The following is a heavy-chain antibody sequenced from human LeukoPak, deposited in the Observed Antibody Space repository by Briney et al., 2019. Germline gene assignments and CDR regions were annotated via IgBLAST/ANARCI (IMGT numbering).Heavy chain of an antibody. CDR3: VRDLYSSTLSPYY. CDR2: INPIVVST. Sequence: GASVKVSCKASGYTFRSYYVHWVRQATGQGLEWMVVINPIVVSTTYAQKFQGRVTMTRDTSSSTHYMDLSSLRSEDTAVYFCVRDLYSSTLSPYYWGQGSLVTVSS. D-gene: IGHD6-6*01. J-gene: IGHJ4*02. V-gene: IGHV1-46*01. CDR1: GYTFRSYY.